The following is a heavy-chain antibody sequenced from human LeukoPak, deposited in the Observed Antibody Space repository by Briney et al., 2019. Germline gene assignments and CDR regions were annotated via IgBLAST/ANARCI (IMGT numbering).Heavy chain of an antibody. CDR1: GGTFSSYA. V-gene: IGHV1-69*05. CDR2: IIPIFGTA. CDR3: AGEDRYDSSGYYYGALDY. Sequence: SVKVSCKASGGTFSSYAISWVRQAPGQGLEWMGGIIPIFGTANYAQKFQGRVTTTTDESTSTAYMELSSLRSEDTAVYYCAGEDRYDSSGYYYGALDYWGQGTLVTVSS. J-gene: IGHJ4*02. D-gene: IGHD3-22*01.